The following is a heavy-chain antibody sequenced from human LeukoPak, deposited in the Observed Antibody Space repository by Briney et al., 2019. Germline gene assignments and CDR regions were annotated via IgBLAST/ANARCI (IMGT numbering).Heavy chain of an antibody. D-gene: IGHD6-19*01. CDR2: ISSNGGST. Sequence: GGSLRLSCSASGFTFSSYAMHWVRQAPGKGLEYVSAISSNGGSTYYADSVKGRFTISRGNSKNTLYLQMSSLRAEDTAVYYCVKDSLAVAGTGAFDIWGQGTMVTVSS. CDR3: VKDSLAVAGTGAFDI. CDR1: GFTFSSYA. V-gene: IGHV3-64D*06. J-gene: IGHJ3*02.